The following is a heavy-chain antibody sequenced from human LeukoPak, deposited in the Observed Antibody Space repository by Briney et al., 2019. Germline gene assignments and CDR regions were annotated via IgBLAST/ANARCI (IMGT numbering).Heavy chain of an antibody. D-gene: IGHD2-21*01. Sequence: GVSLRLSCAASGFTCSSYWMSWVRQAPGKGLEWVANIKQDGSEKYYVDSVKGRFTISRDNAKNSLYLQMNSLRAEDTAVYYCARSPTGTIAASWVDYWGQATLVTVSS. CDR1: GFTCSSYW. CDR2: IKQDGSEK. CDR3: ARSPTGTIAASWVDY. J-gene: IGHJ4*02. V-gene: IGHV3-7*01.